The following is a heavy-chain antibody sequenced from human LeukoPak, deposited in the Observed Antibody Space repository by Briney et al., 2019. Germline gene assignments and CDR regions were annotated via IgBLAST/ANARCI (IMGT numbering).Heavy chain of an antibody. Sequence: GSSVKVSCKASGGTFSSYAISWVRQAPGQGLEWMGGIIPIFGTANYAQKFQGRVTITADESTSTAYMELSRLRSDDTAVYYCARDQQERTAAIYSNYMDVWGKGTTVTVSS. J-gene: IGHJ6*03. D-gene: IGHD2-2*02. CDR1: GGTFSSYA. CDR3: ARDQQERTAAIYSNYMDV. V-gene: IGHV1-69*01. CDR2: IIPIFGTA.